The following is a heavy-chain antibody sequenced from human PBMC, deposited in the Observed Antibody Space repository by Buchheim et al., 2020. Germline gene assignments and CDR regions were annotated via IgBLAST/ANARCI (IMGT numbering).Heavy chain of an antibody. CDR3: ARDLMVRGVIGY. V-gene: IGHV4-30-2*01. Sequence: QVQLQESGSGLVKPSQTLSLTCAVSGGSISSGGYSWSWIRQPPGKGLEWIGYIYHSGSTYYNPSLKSRVTISVDRSKNQFSLKLSSVTAADTAVYYCARDLMVRGVIGYWGQGTL. J-gene: IGHJ4*02. CDR2: IYHSGST. D-gene: IGHD3-10*01. CDR1: GGSISSGGYS.